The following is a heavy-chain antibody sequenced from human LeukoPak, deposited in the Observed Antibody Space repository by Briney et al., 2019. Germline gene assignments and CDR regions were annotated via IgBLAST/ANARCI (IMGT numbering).Heavy chain of an antibody. V-gene: IGHV1-2*02. CDR2: INPNSGGT. CDR3: AREGQYCSSTTCYTGFDS. Sequence: ASVKVSCKASGYTFTGYYIHWVRQAPGQGLEWVGWINPNSGGTNYAQKFQGRVPMTEDTSTSTAYMELSSLRSDDTAVYSCAREGQYCSSTTCYTGFDSWGQGTLVTVSS. D-gene: IGHD2-2*02. J-gene: IGHJ4*02. CDR1: GYTFTGYY.